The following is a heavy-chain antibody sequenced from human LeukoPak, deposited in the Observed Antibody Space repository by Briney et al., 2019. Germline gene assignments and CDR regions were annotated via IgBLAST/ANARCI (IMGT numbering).Heavy chain of an antibody. CDR3: ARASGGWYGLFDY. CDR2: MYYSGST. J-gene: IGHJ4*02. CDR1: GGFSSNY. Sequence: SETLSLTCTVSGGFSSNYWSWIRQPPGKGLEWIGYMYYSGSTSYNPSLKRRVTISVDTSKSQFSLKLRSVTAADTAVYYCARASGGWYGLFDYWGQGTLVTVSS. V-gene: IGHV4-59*08. D-gene: IGHD6-19*01.